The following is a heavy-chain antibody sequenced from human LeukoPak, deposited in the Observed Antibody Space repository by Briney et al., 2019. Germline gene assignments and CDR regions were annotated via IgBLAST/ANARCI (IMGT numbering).Heavy chain of an antibody. CDR2: TYYKSKWYN. V-gene: IGHV6-1*01. D-gene: IGHD4-17*01. J-gene: IGHJ2*01. Sequence: SQTLSLTCAISGDTVSSNSAAWNSIRQSPSRGVGWLGRTYYKSKWYNDYAVSAKSRITTTPDTSKNQFSLQPNSVTPEDTAVYHCVRGLKYFDLWGRRTLVTASS. CDR1: GDTVSSNSAA. CDR3: VRGLKYFDL.